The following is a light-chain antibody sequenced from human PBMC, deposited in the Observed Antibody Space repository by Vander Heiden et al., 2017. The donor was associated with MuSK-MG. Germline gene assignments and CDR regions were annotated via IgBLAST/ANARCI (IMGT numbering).Light chain of an antibody. Sequence: IKLTPPPSSLSASAGDGVTITCWASQDISSAIAWYQQKQGKAPNLLIYEASSLEREVPSLFSSSGAGTDFTLTISSLQPEDYATNYCRQFNSYPITFGQGTRLELK. V-gene: IGKV1-13*02. J-gene: IGKJ5*01. CDR3: RQFNSYPIT. CDR1: QDISSA. CDR2: EAS.